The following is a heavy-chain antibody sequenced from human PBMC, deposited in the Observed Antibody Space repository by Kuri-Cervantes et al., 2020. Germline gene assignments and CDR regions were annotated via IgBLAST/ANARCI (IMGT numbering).Heavy chain of an antibody. V-gene: IGHV3-30*02. CDR2: IRYDGSNK. Sequence: GGSLRLSCAASGFTFSNYAMNWVRQAPGKGLEWVAFIRYDGSNKYYADSVKGRFTISRDNSKNTLYLQMNSLRAEDTAVYYCAKDSTDIVVVPADIWGQGTLVTVSS. D-gene: IGHD2-2*01. CDR3: AKDSTDIVVVPADI. CDR1: GFTFSNYA. J-gene: IGHJ4*02.